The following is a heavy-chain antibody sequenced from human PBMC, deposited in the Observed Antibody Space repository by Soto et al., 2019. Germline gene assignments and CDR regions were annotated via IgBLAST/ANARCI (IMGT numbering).Heavy chain of an antibody. Sequence: QLQLQESGPGLVKPSETLSLTCTVSGGSISSSSYYWGWIRQPPGKGLEWIGSIYYSGSTYYNPALKSRVTISVDTSKNQFSLKLSSVTAADTAVYYCARHRAPWYYYYMDVWGKGTTVTVSS. CDR1: GGSISSSSYY. J-gene: IGHJ6*03. V-gene: IGHV4-39*01. CDR2: IYYSGST. CDR3: ARHRAPWYYYYMDV.